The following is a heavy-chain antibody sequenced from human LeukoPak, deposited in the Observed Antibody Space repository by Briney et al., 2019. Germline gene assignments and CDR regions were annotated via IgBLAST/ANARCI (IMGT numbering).Heavy chain of an antibody. V-gene: IGHV3-23*01. Sequence: GGSLRLSCAASGFTFSSYAMSWVRQAPGKGLEWVSAISGSGGNTYYADSVKGRFTISRDSAKNTLYLQMNSLRAEDTAVYYCARGTGNYYGYWGQGTLVTVSS. J-gene: IGHJ4*02. CDR1: GFTFSSYA. CDR2: ISGSGGNT. D-gene: IGHD3/OR15-3a*01. CDR3: ARGTGNYYGY.